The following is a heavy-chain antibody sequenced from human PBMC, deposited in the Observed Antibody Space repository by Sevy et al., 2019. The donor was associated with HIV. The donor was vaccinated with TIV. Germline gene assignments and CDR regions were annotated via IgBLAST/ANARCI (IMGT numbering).Heavy chain of an antibody. Sequence: GGSLRLSCAASGFSFSTYWMSWVRQAPGKGLEWVANIKEDGSETFHVDSVKGRFTISRDNAKNQLFLQLSSLRAEDTAVYYCARGYHGLGTDCAEYTIFDHWGQGTLVTVSS. CDR2: IKEDGSET. D-gene: IGHD3-10*01. CDR1: GFSFSTYW. CDR3: ARGYHGLGTDCAEYTIFDH. J-gene: IGHJ4*02. V-gene: IGHV3-7*01.